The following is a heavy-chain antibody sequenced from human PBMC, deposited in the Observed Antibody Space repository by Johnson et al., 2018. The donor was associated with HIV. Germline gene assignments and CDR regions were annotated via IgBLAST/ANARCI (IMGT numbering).Heavy chain of an antibody. Sequence: QVQVVESRGGVVQPGGSLRLSCEASGFTFSSYGMHWVRQAPGKGLEWVSFIRYDGSDKYYADSVKGRFTISRDNSKNTLYLQMNSLRPEDTAVYYCAKSGSYYDSSAYHDAFDIWGQGTMVTVSS. D-gene: IGHD3-22*01. CDR2: IRYDGSDK. CDR3: AKSGSYYDSSAYHDAFDI. J-gene: IGHJ3*02. V-gene: IGHV3-30*02. CDR1: GFTFSSYG.